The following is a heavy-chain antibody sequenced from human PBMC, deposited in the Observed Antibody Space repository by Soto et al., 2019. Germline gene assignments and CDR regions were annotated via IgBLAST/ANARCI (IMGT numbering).Heavy chain of an antibody. CDR1: GYTFTSYG. CDR2: ISAYNGNT. CDR3: ARGTQDSIYDFWSGYYFDY. D-gene: IGHD3-3*01. V-gene: IGHV1-18*01. J-gene: IGHJ4*02. Sequence: GASVKVSCKASGYTFTSYGISWVRQAPGQGLEWMGWISAYNGNTNYAQKLQGRVTMTTDTSTSTAYMELRSLRSDDTAVYYCARGTQDSIYDFWSGYYFDYWRQRTLVTVSS.